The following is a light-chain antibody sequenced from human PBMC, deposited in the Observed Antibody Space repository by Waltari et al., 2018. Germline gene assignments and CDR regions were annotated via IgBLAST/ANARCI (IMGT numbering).Light chain of an antibody. CDR2: EVS. V-gene: IGLV2-18*02. Sequence: QSALTQPPSVSGSPGQSVAIPCTGTSSDVGGYNRVSWYKQPPFTAPKLTIYEVSNRPSGVPDRFSGSKSGNTASLTISGLQAEDEGDYYCISYTSTSTTWVFGGGTKLTVL. CDR1: SSDVGGYNR. J-gene: IGLJ3*02. CDR3: ISYTSTSTTWV.